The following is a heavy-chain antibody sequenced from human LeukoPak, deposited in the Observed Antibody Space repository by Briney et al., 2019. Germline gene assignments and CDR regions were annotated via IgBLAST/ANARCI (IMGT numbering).Heavy chain of an antibody. CDR2: IYHSGST. J-gene: IGHJ4*02. D-gene: IGHD1-26*01. CDR3: AREMGGATSPSDY. Sequence: SETLSLTCTVSGYSISSGYYWGWIRQPPGKGLEWIGSIYHSGSTYYNPSLKSRVTISVDTPKNQFSLKLSSVTAADTAVYYCAREMGGATSPSDYWGQGTLVTVSS. CDR1: GYSISSGYY. V-gene: IGHV4-38-2*02.